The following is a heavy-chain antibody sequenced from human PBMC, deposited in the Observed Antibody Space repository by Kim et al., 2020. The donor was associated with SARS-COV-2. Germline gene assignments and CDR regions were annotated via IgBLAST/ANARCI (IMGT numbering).Heavy chain of an antibody. D-gene: IGHD1-26*01. CDR3: ARARGATGCLGY. CDR2: ISYDGSNK. J-gene: IGHJ4*02. Sequence: GGSLRLSCAASGFTFSSYAMHWVRQAPGKGLEWVAVISYDGSNKYYADSVKGRFTISRDNSKNTLYLQMNSLRAEDTAVYYCARARGATGCLGYWGQGTLVTVSS. V-gene: IGHV3-30*04. CDR1: GFTFSSYA.